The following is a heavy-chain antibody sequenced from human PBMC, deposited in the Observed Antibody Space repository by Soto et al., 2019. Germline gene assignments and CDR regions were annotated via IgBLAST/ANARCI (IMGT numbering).Heavy chain of an antibody. CDR3: ASLYGGTLDY. CDR2: IYYSGST. Sequence: QVQLQESGPGLVKPSETLSLTCTVSGGSISSYYWSWIRQPPGKGLEWIGYIYYSGSTNYNPSLKSRVTIPVDTSKNQFSLKLSSVTAADTAVYYCASLYGGTLDYWGQGTLVTVSS. V-gene: IGHV4-59*08. CDR1: GGSISSYY. D-gene: IGHD4-17*01. J-gene: IGHJ4*02.